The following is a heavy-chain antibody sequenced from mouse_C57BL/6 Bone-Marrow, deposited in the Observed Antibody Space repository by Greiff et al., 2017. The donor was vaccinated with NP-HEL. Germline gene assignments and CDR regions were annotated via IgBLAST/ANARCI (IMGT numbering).Heavy chain of an antibody. J-gene: IGHJ1*03. CDR2: IDPSDSET. V-gene: IGHV1-52*01. D-gene: IGHD1-3*01. CDR3: ARFNSGYFDV. CDR1: GYTFTSYW. Sequence: QVQLKQPGAELVRPGSSVKLSCKASGYTFTSYWMHWVKQRPIQGLEWIGNIDPSDSETHYNQKFKDKATLTVDKSSSTAYMQLSSLTSEDSAVYYCARFNSGYFDVWGTVTTVTVSS.